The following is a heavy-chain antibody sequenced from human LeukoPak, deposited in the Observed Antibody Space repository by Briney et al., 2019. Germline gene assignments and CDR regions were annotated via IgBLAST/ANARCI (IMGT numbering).Heavy chain of an antibody. V-gene: IGHV3-23*01. CDR1: GFTFSSYG. J-gene: IGHJ4*02. CDR2: ISGSGGST. Sequence: GGSLRLSCAASGFTFSSYGMSWVRQAPGKGLEWVSAISGSGGSTYYADSVKGRFTISRDNSKNTLYLQMNSLRAEDTAVYYCAKTLRDGYNFDFDYWGQGTLVTVSS. D-gene: IGHD5-24*01. CDR3: AKTLRDGYNFDFDY.